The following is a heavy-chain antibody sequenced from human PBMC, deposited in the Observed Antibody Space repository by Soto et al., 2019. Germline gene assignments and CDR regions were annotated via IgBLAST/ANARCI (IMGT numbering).Heavy chain of an antibody. CDR1: GYTFTSYG. J-gene: IGHJ6*02. CDR3: ARDREGIAARQHYYYGMDV. D-gene: IGHD6-6*01. Sequence: QVQLVQSGAEVKKPGASVKVSCKASGYTFTSYGISWVRQAPGQGLEWMGWISAYNGNTNYAQQLQGRVTMTTDTSTSTAYMELRSLRSDDTAVYYCARDREGIAARQHYYYGMDVWGQGTTVTVSS. CDR2: ISAYNGNT. V-gene: IGHV1-18*01.